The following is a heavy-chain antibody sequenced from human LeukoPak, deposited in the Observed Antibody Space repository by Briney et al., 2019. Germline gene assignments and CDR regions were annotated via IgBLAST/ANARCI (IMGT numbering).Heavy chain of an antibody. CDR3: ARVDCANGVCYQIDY. CDR1: GYTFTSYG. Sequence: ASVKVSCKASGYTFTSYGISWVRQAPGQGLEWMGWISAYNGNTNYAQKLQGRVTMTTDTSTSTAYMELRSLRSDDTAVYYCARVDCANGVCYQIDYWGRGTLVTVSS. CDR2: ISAYNGNT. D-gene: IGHD2-8*01. V-gene: IGHV1-18*01. J-gene: IGHJ4*02.